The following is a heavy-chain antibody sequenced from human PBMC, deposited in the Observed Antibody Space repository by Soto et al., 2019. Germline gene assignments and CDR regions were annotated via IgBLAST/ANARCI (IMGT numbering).Heavy chain of an antibody. J-gene: IGHJ5*02. Sequence: GGSLRLSCAASGFSFSISPMHWVRQAPGKGPEWVALISYDGTNKFYADSVKGRFTISRDNSKSTLYLQVDSLRPEDAAVYYCARDPTTTCRQNWVFYLFEPWGQRTMVT. CDR1: GFSFSISP. D-gene: IGHD3-9*01. CDR3: ARDPTTTCRQNWVFYLFEP. V-gene: IGHV3-30-3*01. CDR2: ISYDGTNK.